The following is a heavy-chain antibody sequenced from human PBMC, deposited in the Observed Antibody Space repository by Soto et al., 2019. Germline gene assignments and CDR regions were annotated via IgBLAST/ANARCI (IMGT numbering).Heavy chain of an antibody. J-gene: IGHJ6*03. Sequence: QVQLQQWGAGLLKPSETLSLTCAVYGGSFSGYYRSWIRQPPGKGLEWIGEINHSGDANYNPSLKSRVTISVDTSKNQFSLKLSSVTAADTAVYYCARGPNKSPSGYYYYMDVWGKGTTVTVSS. CDR2: INHSGDA. CDR3: ARGPNKSPSGYYYYMDV. V-gene: IGHV4-34*01. CDR1: GGSFSGYY.